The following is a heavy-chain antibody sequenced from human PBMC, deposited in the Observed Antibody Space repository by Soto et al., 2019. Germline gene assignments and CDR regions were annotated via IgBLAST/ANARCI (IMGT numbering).Heavy chain of an antibody. CDR2: ISGSGGST. V-gene: IGHV3-23*01. CDR1: GFTFSSYA. Sequence: PGGSLRLSCAASGFTFSSYAMSWVRQAPGTGLEWVSAISGSGGSTYYADSEKGRFTISRDNSKNTLYLQMNSLRAEDTAVYYCARGYCSSTSCYTGGYYYYGMDVWGQGTTVTVSS. J-gene: IGHJ6*02. D-gene: IGHD2-2*02. CDR3: ARGYCSSTSCYTGGYYYYGMDV.